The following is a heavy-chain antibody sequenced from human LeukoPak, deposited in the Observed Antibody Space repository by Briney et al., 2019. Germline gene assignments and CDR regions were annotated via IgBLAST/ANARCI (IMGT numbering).Heavy chain of an antibody. J-gene: IGHJ5*02. CDR1: GFTFSNYW. CDR2: IKQDGSEK. V-gene: IGHV3-7*04. CDR3: ARDRSSGWYLTPGFDP. D-gene: IGHD6-19*01. Sequence: GGSLRLSCAASGFTFSNYWMSWVRQAPGKGLEWVASIKQDGSEKYYVNSVKGRFTISRDNAKNSLYLQINSLRAEDTAVYYCARDRSSGWYLTPGFDPWGQGTLVTVSS.